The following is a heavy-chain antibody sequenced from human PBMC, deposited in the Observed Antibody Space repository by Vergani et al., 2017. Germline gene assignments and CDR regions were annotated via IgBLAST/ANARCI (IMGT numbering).Heavy chain of an antibody. V-gene: IGHV3-7*03. CDR2: IKQDGSEK. CDR1: GFTFSNAW. CDR3: ARDSPGDYYDSSGSSFDY. D-gene: IGHD3-22*01. Sequence: EVQLVESGGGLVQPGGSLRLSCAASGFTFSNAWMSWVRQAPGKGLEWVANIKQDGSEKYYVDSVKGRFTISRDNAKNSLYLQMNSLRAEDTAVYYCARDSPGDYYDSSGSSFDYWGQGTLVTVSS. J-gene: IGHJ4*02.